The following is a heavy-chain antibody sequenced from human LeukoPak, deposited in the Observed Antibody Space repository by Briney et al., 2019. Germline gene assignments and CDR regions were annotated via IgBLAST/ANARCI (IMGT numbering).Heavy chain of an antibody. V-gene: IGHV4-59*08. CDR3: ASITVDTAMVYFDY. Sequence: SETLSLTCTVSGRSISSYYWSWIRQPPGKGLEWIGYIHYSGSTNYNPSLKSRVTISVDTSKNQFSLKLSSVTAADTAVYYCASITVDTAMVYFDYWGQGTLVTVSS. CDR1: GRSISSYY. D-gene: IGHD5-18*01. CDR2: IHYSGST. J-gene: IGHJ4*02.